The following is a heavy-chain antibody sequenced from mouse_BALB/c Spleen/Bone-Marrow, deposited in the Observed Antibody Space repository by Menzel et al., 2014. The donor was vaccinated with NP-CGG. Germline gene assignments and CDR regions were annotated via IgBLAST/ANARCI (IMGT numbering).Heavy chain of an antibody. Sequence: EVKLEESGGGLVEPGGSLNLACVASGFDFSSYWMSWARRAPGKGQEWIGEINPGSSTINYSPSLKDKFIISRDNAKNTLYLQMRKVRSEDTALYYCARLGNYGYHDNWGQGTTLTVSS. D-gene: IGHD1-2*01. CDR1: GFDFSSYW. J-gene: IGHJ2*01. V-gene: IGHV4-2*02. CDR2: INPGSSTI. CDR3: ARLGNYGYHDN.